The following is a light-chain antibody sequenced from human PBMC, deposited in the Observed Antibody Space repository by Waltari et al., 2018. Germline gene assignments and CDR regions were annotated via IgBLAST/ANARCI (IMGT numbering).Light chain of an antibody. V-gene: IGLV1-40*01. CDR2: GNS. Sequence: QSVQTQPPPVSGDPGQRVTLSCTWSSANSGAGYDVHWYQQLPGTAPKLLIYGNSNRPSGVPDRFSGSKSGTSASLAITGLQAEDEAEYYCQSYDSSLSGYVFGTGTKVTVL. CDR1: SANSGAGYD. J-gene: IGLJ1*01. CDR3: QSYDSSLSGYV.